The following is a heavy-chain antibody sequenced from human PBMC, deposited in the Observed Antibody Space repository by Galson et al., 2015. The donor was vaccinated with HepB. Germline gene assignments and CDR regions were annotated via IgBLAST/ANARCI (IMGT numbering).Heavy chain of an antibody. CDR3: ARDRVSSGWYNGVDY. J-gene: IGHJ4*02. V-gene: IGHV3-7*03. Sequence: SLRLSCAASGFNYSSYWMSWVRQAPGKGLEWVANIKQDGSEKYYVDSVKGRFTISRDNAKNSLYLQMNSLRAEDTAVYYCARDRVSSGWYNGVDYWGQGTLVTVSS. D-gene: IGHD6-19*01. CDR1: GFNYSSYW. CDR2: IKQDGSEK.